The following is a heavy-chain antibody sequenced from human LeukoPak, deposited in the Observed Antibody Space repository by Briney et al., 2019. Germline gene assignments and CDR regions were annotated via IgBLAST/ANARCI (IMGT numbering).Heavy chain of an antibody. J-gene: IGHJ6*02. CDR2: ISAYNGNT. D-gene: IGHD6-6*01. V-gene: IGHV1-18*01. CDR1: GYTFTSYG. CDR3: ARGIAARRHDYYGMDV. Sequence: ASVKVSCKASGYTFTSYGIRWVRQAPGQGLEWMGWISAYNGNTNYAQKLQGRVTMTTDTSTSTAYMELRSLRSDDTAVYYCARGIAARRHDYYGMDVWGQGTTVTVSS.